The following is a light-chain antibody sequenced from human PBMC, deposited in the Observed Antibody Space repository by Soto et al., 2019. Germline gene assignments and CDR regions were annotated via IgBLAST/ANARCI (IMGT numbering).Light chain of an antibody. Sequence: DIQMTQSPSSLAAAVGDRVTITCRASQGIRDYLVWYQQKPGKPPTALIYGASPLRSGVPSRFSGSGSGRTFTLTISSLQPEDVATYYCQRTDRAPLTFGGGTKVEIK. CDR1: QGIRDY. CDR2: GAS. V-gene: IGKV1-27*01. J-gene: IGKJ4*01. CDR3: QRTDRAPLT.